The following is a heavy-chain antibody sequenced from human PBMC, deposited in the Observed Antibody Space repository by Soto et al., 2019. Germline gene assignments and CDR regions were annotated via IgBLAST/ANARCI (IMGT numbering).Heavy chain of an antibody. CDR2: INAGNGNT. J-gene: IGHJ5*02. D-gene: IGHD6-19*01. Sequence: QVQLVQSGAEVKKPGASVKVSCKASGFTFTNYAMHWVRQAPGQRLEGMGWINAGNGNTKYVQRFQGRVTITRDTSARTAYVELRSMSSEDTAVSYCARDHALRRVAGTGWFDPWGQGTLVTVSS. V-gene: IGHV1-3*01. CDR3: ARDHALRRVAGTGWFDP. CDR1: GFTFTNYA.